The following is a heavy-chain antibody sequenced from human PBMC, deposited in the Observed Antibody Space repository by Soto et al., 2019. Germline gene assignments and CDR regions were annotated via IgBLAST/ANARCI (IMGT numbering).Heavy chain of an antibody. J-gene: IGHJ2*01. CDR1: GFTFDDYA. D-gene: IGHD2-8*01. V-gene: IGHV3-9*01. CDR2: ISWNSDSI. CDR3: AKNHIIGVVWYFDL. Sequence: EVQLVESGGGLVQPGRSLRLSCAASGFTFDDYAMHWVRQAPGKGLEWVSGISWNSDSIGFADSVKGRFTISRDNAKNSLYLQMTSLRAEDTALYYCAKNHIIGVVWYFDLWGRGTLVTVSS.